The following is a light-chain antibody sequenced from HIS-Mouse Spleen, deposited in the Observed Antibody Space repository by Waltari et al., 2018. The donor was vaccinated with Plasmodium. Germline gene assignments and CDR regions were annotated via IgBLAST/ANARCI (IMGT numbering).Light chain of an antibody. CDR2: DVS. Sequence: QSALTQPASVSGSPGQSITISCTGTSSDVAGYNYVSWYQQHPGKAPKLMIYDVSNRPSGVPNRFSGSKSGNTASLTISGLQAEDEADYYCSSYTSSSTLVFGGGTKLTVL. CDR1: SSDVAGYNY. CDR3: SSYTSSSTLV. V-gene: IGLV2-14*03. J-gene: IGLJ2*01.